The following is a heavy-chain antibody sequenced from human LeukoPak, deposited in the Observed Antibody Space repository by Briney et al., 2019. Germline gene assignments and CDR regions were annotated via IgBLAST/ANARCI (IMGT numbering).Heavy chain of an antibody. J-gene: IGHJ5*02. CDR2: TSHSEST. V-gene: IGHV4-4*02. D-gene: IGHD2-15*01. CDR1: GGSISSCYW. Sequence: SETLSLTCAVAGGSISSCYWWSWVRQAPGKGLEWIGETSHSESTNYNSSFTSRVTILEDKSKNHFYLNRSSVTAADTAVYYCARVMVAAVNWFDPWGQGTLVIVSS. CDR3: ARVMVAAVNWFDP.